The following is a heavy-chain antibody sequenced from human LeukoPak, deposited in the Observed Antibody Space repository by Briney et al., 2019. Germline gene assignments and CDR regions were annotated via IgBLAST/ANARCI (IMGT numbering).Heavy chain of an antibody. J-gene: IGHJ6*02. CDR3: ARGIDSSSWYYYYGMDV. D-gene: IGHD6-13*01. V-gene: IGHV4-31*03. Sequence: SETLSLTCTVSGGSISSGGYYRSWIRQHPGKGLEWIGYIYYSGSTYYNPSLKSRVTISVDTSKNQFSLKLSSVTAADTAVYYCARGIDSSSWYYYYGMDVWGQGTTVTVSS. CDR2: IYYSGST. CDR1: GGSISSGGYY.